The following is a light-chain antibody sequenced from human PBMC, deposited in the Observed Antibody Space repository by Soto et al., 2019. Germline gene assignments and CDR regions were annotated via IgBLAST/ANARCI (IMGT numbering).Light chain of an antibody. J-gene: IGKJ4*01. CDR1: QSVSSY. Sequence: EILMTQSPATLSVSPGERATLSCRASQSVSSYLAWYQQKPGQPPRLLIYGASTRATGIPARFSGSGSGTDFTLTISSLQSEDFAVYYCQHYLTWPLTFGGGTRVEI. V-gene: IGKV3-15*01. CDR3: QHYLTWPLT. CDR2: GAS.